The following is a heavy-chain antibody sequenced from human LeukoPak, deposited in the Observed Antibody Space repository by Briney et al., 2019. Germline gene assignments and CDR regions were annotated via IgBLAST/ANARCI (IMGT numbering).Heavy chain of an antibody. CDR3: AASLPNIVVVPATKGPFGY. J-gene: IGHJ4*02. D-gene: IGHD2-2*01. CDR2: ISYDGSNK. CDR1: GFTFSSYA. Sequence: GGSLRLSCAASGFTFSSYAMHWVRQAPGKGLEWVAVISYDGSNKYYADSVKGRFTISRDNSKNTLYLQVNSLRAEDTAVYYCAASLPNIVVVPATKGPFGYWGQGALVTVSS. V-gene: IGHV3-30-3*01.